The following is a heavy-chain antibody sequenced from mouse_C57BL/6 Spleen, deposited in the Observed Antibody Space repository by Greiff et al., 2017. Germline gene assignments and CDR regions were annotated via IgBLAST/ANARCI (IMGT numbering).Heavy chain of an antibody. D-gene: IGHD2-3*01. CDR3: AKKSGGYYKGYAMDY. V-gene: IGHV2-4*01. Sequence: VKLQESGPGLVQPSQSLSITCTVSGFSLTSYGVHWVRQPPGKGLEWLGVIWSGGSTDYNAAFISRLGISKDNSKSQVFFKMNSLQADDTAIYYCAKKSGGYYKGYAMDYWGQGTSVTVSS. J-gene: IGHJ4*01. CDR1: GFSLTSYG. CDR2: IWSGGST.